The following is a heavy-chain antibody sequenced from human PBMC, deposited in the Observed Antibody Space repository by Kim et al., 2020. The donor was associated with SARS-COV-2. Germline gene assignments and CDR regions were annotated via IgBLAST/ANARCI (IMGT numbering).Heavy chain of an antibody. CDR1: GFAFRSNW. J-gene: IGHJ4*02. CDR3: AKTSGNSYGDFDS. D-gene: IGHD5-18*01. V-gene: IGHV3-74*01. CDR2: IKNDGSVT. Sequence: GGSLRLSCVASGFAFRSNWVHWVRQAPGKGLVWVSRIKNDGSVTNYADSVKGRFTISRDNAKNTVFLQVNSLRDEDTAVYYCAKTSGNSYGDFDSWGQGTLVTVSS.